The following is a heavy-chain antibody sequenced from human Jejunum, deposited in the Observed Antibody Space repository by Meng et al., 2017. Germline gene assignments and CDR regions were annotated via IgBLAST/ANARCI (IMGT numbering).Heavy chain of an antibody. CDR2: IYYSGST. J-gene: IGHJ4*02. Sequence: QVQLQESGAGLVKPSQTLSLTCTVPGGSISSGDYYWSWIRQPPGKGLEWIGYIYYSGSTYYNPSLKSRVTISVDTSKNQFSLKLSSVTAADTAVYYCAREALGGNSPNDYWGQGTLVTVSS. D-gene: IGHD4-23*01. CDR3: AREALGGNSPNDY. CDR1: GGSISSGDYY. V-gene: IGHV4-30-4*01.